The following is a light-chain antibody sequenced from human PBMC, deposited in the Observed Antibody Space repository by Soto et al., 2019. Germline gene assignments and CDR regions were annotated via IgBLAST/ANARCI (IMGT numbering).Light chain of an antibody. V-gene: IGKV3-15*01. CDR1: QSVSTN. CDR3: QHYTILPPAT. Sequence: EVVMTQSPATLSLSPGERATLSCRASQSVSTNLAWYQQKPGQAPRLLIYGASTRSTGVPGRFSGSGSGTTFTLTNGSLQYEDFAVYYCQHYTILPPATFGHAARLQIE. J-gene: IGKJ5*01. CDR2: GAS.